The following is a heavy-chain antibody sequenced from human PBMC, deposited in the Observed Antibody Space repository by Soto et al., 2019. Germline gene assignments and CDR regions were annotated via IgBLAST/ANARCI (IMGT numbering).Heavy chain of an antibody. D-gene: IGHD3-3*01. CDR3: ARVDYDFWSGYYTPNYYYMDV. CDR2: IYSGGST. CDR1: GFTFSSYA. Sequence: AGGSLRLSCAASGFTFSSYAMSWVRQAPGKGLEWVSVIYSGGSTYYADSVKGRFTISRHNSKNTLYLQMNSLRAEDTAVYYCARVDYDFWSGYYTPNYYYMDVWGKGTTVTVSS. J-gene: IGHJ6*03. V-gene: IGHV3-53*04.